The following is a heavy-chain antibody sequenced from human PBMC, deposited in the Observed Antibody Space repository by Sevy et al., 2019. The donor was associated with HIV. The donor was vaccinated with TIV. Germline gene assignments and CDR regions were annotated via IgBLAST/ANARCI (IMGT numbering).Heavy chain of an antibody. CDR1: GFAFYDYS. D-gene: IGHD2-8*01. V-gene: IGHV3-23*01. CDR2: LSFGCGKI. CDR3: AREGCTRPHDY. J-gene: IGHJ4*02. Sequence: GRSLRLSCAASGFAFYDYSMSWIRQAPGKGLEWVATLSFGCGKINYADSVKGRFTISRDNSKNSFYLQMDNLRVEETALYYCAREGCTRPHDYWGQGTRVTVSS.